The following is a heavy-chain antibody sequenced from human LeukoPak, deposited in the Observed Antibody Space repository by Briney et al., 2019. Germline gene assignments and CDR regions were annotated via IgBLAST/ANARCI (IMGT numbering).Heavy chain of an antibody. CDR3: ARREYYGSGSYYGGNYFDY. J-gene: IGHJ4*02. CDR1: GYSFTSYW. D-gene: IGHD3-10*01. V-gene: IGHV5-51*01. Sequence: GESLKISCKGSGYSFTSYWIGWVRQMPGKGLEWMRIIYPGDSDTRYSPSFQGQVTISADKSISTAYLQWSSLKASDTAMYYCARREYYGSGSYYGGNYFDYWGQGTLVTVSS. CDR2: IYPGDSDT.